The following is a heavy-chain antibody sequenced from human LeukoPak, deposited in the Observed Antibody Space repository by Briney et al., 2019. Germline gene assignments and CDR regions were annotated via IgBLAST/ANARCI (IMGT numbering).Heavy chain of an antibody. CDR1: GFTFSSYS. D-gene: IGHD3-16*01. J-gene: IGHJ3*02. V-gene: IGHV3-21*01. CDR3: ARAPRGKTADAFDI. Sequence: GGSLRLSCAASGFTFSSYSMNWVRQAPGKGLEWVSSISSGSSYIYYADSVKGRFTISRDNAKNSLYLQMNSLRAEDTAVYYCARAPRGKTADAFDIWGQGTMVTVSS. CDR2: ISSGSSYI.